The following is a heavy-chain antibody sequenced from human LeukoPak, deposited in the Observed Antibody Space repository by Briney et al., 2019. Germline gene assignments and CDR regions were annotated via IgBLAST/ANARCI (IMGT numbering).Heavy chain of an antibody. V-gene: IGHV1-8*01. D-gene: IGHD6-13*01. CDR3: ARVGRCQRAGYSRVCGVNFDY. J-gene: IGHJ4*02. CDR1: GYTFTSYD. Sequence: ASVKVSCKASGYTFTSYDINWVRQATGQGLEWMGWMNPNSGNTGYAQKFQGRVTMTRNTSISTAYMELSSLRSEDTAVYYCARVGRCQRAGYSRVCGVNFDYWGQGTLVTVSS. CDR2: MNPNSGNT.